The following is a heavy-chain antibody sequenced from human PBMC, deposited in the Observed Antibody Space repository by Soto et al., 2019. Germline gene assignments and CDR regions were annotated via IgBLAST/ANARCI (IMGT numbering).Heavy chain of an antibody. CDR1: GFTFSSYS. J-gene: IGHJ3*02. CDR3: ARDSRPWDWFLSTDDVFNI. D-gene: IGHD3-9*01. CDR2: ISSSSSYI. Sequence: GGSLRLSCAASGFTFSSYSMNWVRQAPGKGLEWVSSISSSSSYIYYADSVEGRFTISRDNAKNSLYLQMNSLRAEDKAVYYCARDSRPWDWFLSTDDVFNIWGQGKMVTVSS. V-gene: IGHV3-21*01.